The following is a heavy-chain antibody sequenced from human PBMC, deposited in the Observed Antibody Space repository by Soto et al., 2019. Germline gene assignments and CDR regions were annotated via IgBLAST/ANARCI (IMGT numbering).Heavy chain of an antibody. CDR1: GGSISSYY. J-gene: IGHJ5*02. V-gene: IGHV4-4*07. D-gene: IGHD4-4*01. CDR3: ARDPGDYSNYEDWFDP. Sequence: SETLSLTCTVSGGSISSYYWSWIRQPAGKGLEWIGRIYTSGSTNYNPSLKSRVTMSVDTSKNQFSLKLSSVTAADTAVYYCARDPGDYSNYEDWFDPWGQGTLVTVSS. CDR2: IYTSGST.